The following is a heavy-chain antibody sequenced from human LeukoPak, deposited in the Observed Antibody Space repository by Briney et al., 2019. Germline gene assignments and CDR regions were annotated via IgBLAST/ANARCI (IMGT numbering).Heavy chain of an antibody. V-gene: IGHV4-61*02. Sequence: SQTLSLTCTVSGGSISSGSYYWSWIRQPAGKGLEWIGRIYTSGSTNYNPSLKSRVTISVDTSKNQFSLKLSSVTAADTAVYYCARDSPTYYDFWSGNFDYWSQGTLVTVSS. J-gene: IGHJ4*02. CDR3: ARDSPTYYDFWSGNFDY. D-gene: IGHD3-3*01. CDR2: IYTSGST. CDR1: GGSISSGSYY.